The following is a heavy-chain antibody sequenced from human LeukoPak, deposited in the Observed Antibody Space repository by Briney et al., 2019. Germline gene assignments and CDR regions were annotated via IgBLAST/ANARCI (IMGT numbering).Heavy chain of an antibody. CDR3: ARREVYVVVAAHFDY. V-gene: IGHV4-34*01. CDR1: GGSFSGYY. J-gene: IGHJ4*02. CDR2: INHSGST. Sequence: SETLSLTCAVYGGSFSGYYWSWIRQPPGKGLEWIGEINHSGSTNYNPSLKSRVTISVDTSKNQFSLKLSSVTAADTAVYYCARREVYVVVAAHFDYWGQGTLVTVSS. D-gene: IGHD2-15*01.